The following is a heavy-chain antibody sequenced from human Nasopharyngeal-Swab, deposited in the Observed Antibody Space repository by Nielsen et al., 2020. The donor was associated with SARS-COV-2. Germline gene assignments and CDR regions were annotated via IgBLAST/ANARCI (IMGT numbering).Heavy chain of an antibody. CDR3: ARAITYYYDGSGSPSYGLDV. J-gene: IGHJ6*02. Sequence: WVRQAPGQGLEWVGGLIPVSGTTHYSQKFQDRLRVTADASTDTAYMELSSLRSDDTAVYYCARAITYYYDGSGSPSYGLDVWGQGTTVTVSS. V-gene: IGHV1-69*01. D-gene: IGHD3-22*01. CDR2: LIPVSGTT.